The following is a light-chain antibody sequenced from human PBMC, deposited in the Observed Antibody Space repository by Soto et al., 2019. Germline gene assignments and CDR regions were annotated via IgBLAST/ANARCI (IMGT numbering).Light chain of an antibody. CDR3: CSYAGSSTYVA. J-gene: IGLJ2*01. V-gene: IGLV2-23*01. Sequence: QSALTQPASVSGSPGQSITITCTGTSSDVGSSNLVSWYQQHPGKAPKLMIYEATKRPSGVTNRFSGSKSGNTASLTISGLQAEDEADYYCCSYAGSSTYVAFGGGTQLTVL. CDR1: SSDVGSSNL. CDR2: EAT.